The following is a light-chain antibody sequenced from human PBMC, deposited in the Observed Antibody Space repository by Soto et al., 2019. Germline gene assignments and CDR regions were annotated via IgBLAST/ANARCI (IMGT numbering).Light chain of an antibody. CDR3: QHFYTHPPT. J-gene: IGKJ1*01. CDR1: QDIGTS. CDR2: GAS. V-gene: IGKV1-8*01. Sequence: AIRMTQSPSSFSASTGDRVTISCRASQDIGTSLAWYQQKPGKAPKLLISGASTLQIGVPSRFSGSGSGTDFTLTINHLQSEDFATYLCQHFYTHPPTFGQGTKVEF.